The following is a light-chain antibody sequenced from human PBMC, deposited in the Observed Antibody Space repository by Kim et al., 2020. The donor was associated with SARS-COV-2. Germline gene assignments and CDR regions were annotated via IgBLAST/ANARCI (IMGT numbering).Light chain of an antibody. CDR3: QQYGSSLQT. V-gene: IGKV3-20*01. J-gene: IGKJ1*01. Sequence: SPRERATLSCRATQTVTNNFLAWYQQKPGQAPRLLIYGASRRATGIQDRISGSGSGTDFTLTISRLEPEDSAVYYCQQYGSSLQTFGQGTKVDIK. CDR1: QTVTNNF. CDR2: GAS.